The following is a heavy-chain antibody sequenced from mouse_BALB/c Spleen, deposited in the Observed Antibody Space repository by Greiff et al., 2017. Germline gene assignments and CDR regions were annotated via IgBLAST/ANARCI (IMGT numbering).Heavy chain of an antibody. Sequence: QVTLKESGPGILQPSQTLSLTCSFSGFSLSTSGMGVGWIRQPSGKGLEWLAHIWWDDDKYYNTALKSGLTISKDTSKNQVFLKIASVDTADTATYYCARSTMITDYAMDYWGQGTSVTVSS. CDR2: IWWDDDK. D-gene: IGHD2-4*01. J-gene: IGHJ4*01. V-gene: IGHV8-8*01. CDR3: ARSTMITDYAMDY. CDR1: GFSLSTSGMG.